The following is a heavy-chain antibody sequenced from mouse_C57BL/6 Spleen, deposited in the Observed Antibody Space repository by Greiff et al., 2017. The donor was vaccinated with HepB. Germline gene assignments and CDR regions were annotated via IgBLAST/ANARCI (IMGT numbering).Heavy chain of an antibody. Sequence: QVQLKESGPGLVAPSQCLSITCTVSGFSFTSYGVDWVRQSPGKGLEWLGVIWSVGSTNYNSALNSRLSIITDNSKSQVFLNMNSLQTDDTAMYYCAARAYYGSSSFAYWGQGTLVTVSA. J-gene: IGHJ3*01. CDR1: GFSFTSYG. CDR2: IWSVGST. V-gene: IGHV2-6*01. D-gene: IGHD1-1*01. CDR3: AARAYYGSSSFAY.